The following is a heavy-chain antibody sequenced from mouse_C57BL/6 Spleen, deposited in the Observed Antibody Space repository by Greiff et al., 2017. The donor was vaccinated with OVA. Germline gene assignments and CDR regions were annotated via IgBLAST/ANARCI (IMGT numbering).Heavy chain of an antibody. Sequence: EVQLQQSGPGLVKPSQSLSLTCSVTGYPITSGYYWNWIRQFPGNKLEWMGYISYDGSNNYNPSLKNRISITRDTSTNQFFLKLNSVTTEDTATYYCAREGGYFDVWGTGTTVTVSS. CDR3: AREGGYFDV. CDR1: GYPITSGYY. V-gene: IGHV3-6*01. CDR2: ISYDGSN. J-gene: IGHJ1*03.